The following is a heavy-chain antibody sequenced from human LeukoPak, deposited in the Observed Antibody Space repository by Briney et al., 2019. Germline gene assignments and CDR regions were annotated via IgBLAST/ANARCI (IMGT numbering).Heavy chain of an antibody. Sequence: QSGGSLRLSCAASGFTFTSHRLSWVRQAPGKGLEWVANIRQDGGDKYYVDSVKGRFTIFRDNAKNTLYLQMDSLRAEDTAIYYCAREGDGFDIWGQGTMVTVSS. CDR3: AREGDGFDI. V-gene: IGHV3-7*01. CDR1: GFTFTSHR. J-gene: IGHJ3*02. CDR2: IRQDGGDK.